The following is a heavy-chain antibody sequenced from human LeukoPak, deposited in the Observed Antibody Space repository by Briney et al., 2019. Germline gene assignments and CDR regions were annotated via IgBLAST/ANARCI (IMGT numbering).Heavy chain of an antibody. V-gene: IGHV3-21*01. CDR3: ARDVRGAFDY. Sequence: KSGGSLRLSCAASGITFRSYAMHWVRQAPGKGLEWVSSISSSSSYIYYADSVKGRFTISRDNAKNSLYLQMNSLRAEDTAVYYCARDVRGAFDYWGQGTLVTVSS. J-gene: IGHJ4*02. CDR2: ISSSSSYI. CDR1: GITFRSYA. D-gene: IGHD1-26*01.